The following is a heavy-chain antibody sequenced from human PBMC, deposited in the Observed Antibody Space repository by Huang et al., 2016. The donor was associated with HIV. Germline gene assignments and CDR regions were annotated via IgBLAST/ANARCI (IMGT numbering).Heavy chain of an antibody. V-gene: IGHV1-2*02. Sequence: QVQLVQPAAEVKKPEASVKVSCKASGYTFSEYFVHWLLQAPGQGPVWMGWIHPYSGATNYAKNLQGRVTRTGDMSTSTVHMELRSLRSDDTAVYYCARDRMDTSLSTTMVRADTFDVWGQGTLVTVSA. D-gene: IGHD3-10*01. CDR3: ARDRMDTSLSTTMVRADTFDV. J-gene: IGHJ3*01. CDR1: GYTFSEYF. CDR2: IHPYSGAT.